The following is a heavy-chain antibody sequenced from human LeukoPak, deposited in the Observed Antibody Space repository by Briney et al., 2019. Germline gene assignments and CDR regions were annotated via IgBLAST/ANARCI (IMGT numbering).Heavy chain of an antibody. V-gene: IGHV3-11*01. CDR3: ARGEASYSSSWYGVDY. D-gene: IGHD6-13*01. Sequence: GGSLRLSCAASGFTFSDYYMSWIRQAPGKGLEGVSYISSSGSTIYYADSVKGRFTISRDNAKNSLYLQMNSLRAEDTAVYYCARGEASYSSSWYGVDYWGQGTLVTVSS. CDR2: ISSSGSTI. CDR1: GFTFSDYY. J-gene: IGHJ4*02.